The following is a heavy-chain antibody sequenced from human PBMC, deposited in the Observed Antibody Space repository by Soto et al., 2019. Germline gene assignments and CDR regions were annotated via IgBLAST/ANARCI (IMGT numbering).Heavy chain of an antibody. D-gene: IGHD1-1*01. CDR3: TRPGGSPGIYYYFYGMDD. J-gene: IGHJ6*02. CDR2: IRSKANSYAT. CDR1: GFTFSGSA. V-gene: IGHV3-73*01. Sequence: PGGSLRLSCAASGFTFSGSAMHWVRQASGKGLEWVGRIRSKANSYATAYAASVKGRFTISRDDSKNTAYLQMNSLKTEDTAVYYCTRPGGSPGIYYYFYGMDDWGQGTTVTVSS.